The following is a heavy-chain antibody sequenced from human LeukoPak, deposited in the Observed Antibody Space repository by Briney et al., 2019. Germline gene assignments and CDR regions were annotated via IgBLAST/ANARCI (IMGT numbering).Heavy chain of an antibody. CDR1: GGSISSYY. CDR2: IYYSGST. J-gene: IGHJ3*02. CDR3: ARVPPVIVVAQNKVDAFDI. D-gene: IGHD3-22*01. Sequence: PSETLSLTCTVSGGSISSYYWSGIRQPPGKGLEWIGYIYYSGSTNYNPSLKSRVTISVDTSKNQFSLKLSSVTAADTAVYYCARVPPVIVVAQNKVDAFDIWGQGTVVTVSS. V-gene: IGHV4-59*01.